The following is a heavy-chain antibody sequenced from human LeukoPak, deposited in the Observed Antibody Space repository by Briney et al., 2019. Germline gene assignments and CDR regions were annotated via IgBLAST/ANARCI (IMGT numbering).Heavy chain of an antibody. CDR1: GGAISGYY. V-gene: IGHV2-70*11. Sequence: TLSPTCTVSGGAISGYYWSWIRKPPGKALEWLARIDWDDERYYSTSLKTRLTISKDPSKNQVVLTMTHMEPVDTATYYCARASYDYGGNDFDYWGQGTLVTVSS. CDR3: ARASYDYGGNDFDY. J-gene: IGHJ4*02. D-gene: IGHD4-23*01. CDR2: IDWDDER.